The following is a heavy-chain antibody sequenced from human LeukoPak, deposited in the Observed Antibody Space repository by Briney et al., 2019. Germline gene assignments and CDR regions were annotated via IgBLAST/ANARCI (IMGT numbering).Heavy chain of an antibody. D-gene: IGHD6-19*01. J-gene: IGHJ5*02. Sequence: SETLSLTCTVSGGSISSYYWSWIRQPPGKGLEWIGSIYYTGSTNYNPSLKSRVTISTDTSKNHFSLMLRSVTAADTAVYYCARHYSSLPGNWFDPWGQGTLVTVSS. CDR1: GGSISSYY. CDR2: IYYTGST. V-gene: IGHV4-59*01. CDR3: ARHYSSLPGNWFDP.